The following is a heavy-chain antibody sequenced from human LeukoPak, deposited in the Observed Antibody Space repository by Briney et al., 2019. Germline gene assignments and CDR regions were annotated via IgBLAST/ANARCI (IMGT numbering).Heavy chain of an antibody. CDR3: ARVISYYDILTGLGAFDI. CDR2: ISSSGSTI. Sequence: PGGSLRLSCAASGFTFSDYYMSWIRQAPGKGLEWVSYISSSGSTIYYADSVKGRFTISRDNAKNSLYLQMNSLRAEDTAVYYCARVISYYDILTGLGAFDIWGQGTMVTVSS. D-gene: IGHD3-9*01. J-gene: IGHJ3*02. V-gene: IGHV3-11*04. CDR1: GFTFSDYY.